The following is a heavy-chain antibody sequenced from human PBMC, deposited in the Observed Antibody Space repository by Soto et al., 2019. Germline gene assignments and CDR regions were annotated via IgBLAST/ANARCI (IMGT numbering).Heavy chain of an antibody. D-gene: IGHD2-15*01. CDR3: AKDLEVLSARFES. Sequence: PGGSLRLSCIASGFTFGNYAMAWVRQAPGKGLEWVSGISASGGRTYYADSAKGRFTISRDNSNNTLYLQMSGLRAEDTAVYYCAKDLEVLSARFESWGQGALVTVSS. V-gene: IGHV3-23*01. CDR1: GFTFGNYA. J-gene: IGHJ4*02. CDR2: ISASGGRT.